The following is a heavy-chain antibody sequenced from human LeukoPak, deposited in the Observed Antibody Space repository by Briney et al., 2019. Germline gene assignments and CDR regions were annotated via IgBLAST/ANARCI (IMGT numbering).Heavy chain of an antibody. CDR1: GFTFRSYG. V-gene: IGHV3-30*18. D-gene: IGHD3-16*01. CDR3: AKEGTWGDWYFDL. Sequence: SGGSLRLSCAASGFTFRSYGMHWVRQAPGKGLDWVAVVSRDGNNKYYGDSVEGRFTVSRDNSKNTLYLEMNTLRDEDAAIYYCAKEGTWGDWYFDLWGRGTLVSVSS. CDR2: VSRDGNNK. J-gene: IGHJ2*01.